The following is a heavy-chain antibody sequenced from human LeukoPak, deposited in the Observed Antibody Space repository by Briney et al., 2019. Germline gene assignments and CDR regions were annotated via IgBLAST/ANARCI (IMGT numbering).Heavy chain of an antibody. CDR1: GFTFSSYW. J-gene: IGHJ4*02. CDR2: IKRDGSEK. D-gene: IGHD4-23*01. CDR3: ACRRWKTTAVLY. V-gene: IGHV3-7*01. Sequence: GGSLALSCAASGFTFSSYWISWVRQAPGNGLEWAANIKRDGSEKYYVDSLKCRFTTSRDNAKNALYLQMNSLRAEDTAVYFCACRRWKTTAVLYWGRGTRVTVP.